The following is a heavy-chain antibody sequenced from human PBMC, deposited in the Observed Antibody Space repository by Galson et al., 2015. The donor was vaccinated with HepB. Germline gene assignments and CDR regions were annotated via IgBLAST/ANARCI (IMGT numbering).Heavy chain of an antibody. V-gene: IGHV3-23*01. CDR2: ISGSANSR. D-gene: IGHD6-25*01. Sequence: LRLSCAASGFTFSSYAMTWVRQAPGKGLEWVSSISGSANSRYYADSVKGRFTISRDNSKNTPYLQLDSLKVDDTAFYYCAKTAEPYDYYDSWGPGTLVTVSS. J-gene: IGHJ4*02. CDR3: AKTAEPYDYYDS. CDR1: GFTFSSYA.